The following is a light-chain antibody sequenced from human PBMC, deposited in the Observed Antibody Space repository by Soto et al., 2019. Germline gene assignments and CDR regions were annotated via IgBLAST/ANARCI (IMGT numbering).Light chain of an antibody. CDR1: QSISYW. V-gene: IGKV1-5*03. CDR2: KAS. CDR3: QHYKSYPWT. J-gene: IGKJ1*01. Sequence: IQLTQSPSTLSASVGDRVTITCRASQSISYWLAWYQQKPGKAPKLLIYKASSLESGVPSRFSGSGSGTEFTLTISSLQPDDFATYYCQHYKSYPWTFGQGTKVDIK.